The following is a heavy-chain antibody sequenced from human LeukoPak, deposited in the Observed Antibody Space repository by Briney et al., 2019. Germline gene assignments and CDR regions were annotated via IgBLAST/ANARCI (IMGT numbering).Heavy chain of an antibody. CDR1: GVSFNCFY. J-gene: IGHJ4*02. Sequence: PGGSLRLSCTVSGVSFNCFYMNWVRQAPGKGLEWISYIDTQSQTVYYADSMRGRFTISRDNAKNSLYLQINSLRDEDTALYYCAGGGDSGWAIDNWGQGTLVIVSS. CDR2: IDTQSQTV. CDR3: AGGGDSGWAIDN. D-gene: IGHD6-19*01. V-gene: IGHV3-48*02.